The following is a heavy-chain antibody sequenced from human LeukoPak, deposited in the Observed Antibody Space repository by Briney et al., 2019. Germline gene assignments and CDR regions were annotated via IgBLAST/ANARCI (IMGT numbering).Heavy chain of an antibody. Sequence: SETLSLTCAVYGGSFSGYYWSWIRQPPGKGLEWIGEINHSGSTNYNPSLKSRVTISVDTSKTQFSLKLSSVTAADTAVYYCARGPVLVVVVPAATNDLDYWGQGTLVTVSS. CDR2: INHSGST. V-gene: IGHV4-34*01. CDR1: GGSFSGYY. D-gene: IGHD2-2*01. J-gene: IGHJ4*02. CDR3: ARGPVLVVVVPAATNDLDY.